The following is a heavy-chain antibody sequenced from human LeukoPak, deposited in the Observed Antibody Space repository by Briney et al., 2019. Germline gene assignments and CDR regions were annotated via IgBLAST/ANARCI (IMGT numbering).Heavy chain of an antibody. CDR2: ISGNGGST. D-gene: IGHD2-2*02. J-gene: IGHJ6*03. Sequence: GGSLRLSCAASGFTFSSYAMSWVRQAPGKGLEWVSSISGNGGSTYYADSVKGRFTISRDNSKNTLYLQMNSLRSEDTAVYYCARSPVRVVPAAIDYYYYMDVWGKGTTVTVSS. V-gene: IGHV3-23*01. CDR3: ARSPVRVVPAAIDYYYYMDV. CDR1: GFTFSSYA.